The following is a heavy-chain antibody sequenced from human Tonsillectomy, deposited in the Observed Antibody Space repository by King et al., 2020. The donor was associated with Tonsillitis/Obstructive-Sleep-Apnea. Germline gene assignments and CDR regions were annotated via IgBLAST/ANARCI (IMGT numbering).Heavy chain of an antibody. J-gene: IGHJ4*02. Sequence: VQLVQSGAEVKKPGSSVKVSCKASGGTFSNYAISWVRQAPGQGLEWMGRIIPILGIANYAQKFQGRVTITADKSTSTACMELSSLKSEDTAVYYCALRDYGGGYYFDYWGQGTLVTVSS. CDR3: ALRDYGGGYYFDY. V-gene: IGHV1-69*09. CDR1: GGTFSNYA. CDR2: IIPILGIA. D-gene: IGHD4-17*01.